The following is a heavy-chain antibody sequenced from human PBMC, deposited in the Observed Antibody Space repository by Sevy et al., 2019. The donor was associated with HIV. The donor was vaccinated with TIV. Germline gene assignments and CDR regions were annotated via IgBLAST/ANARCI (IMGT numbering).Heavy chain of an antibody. CDR2: ISSGSTYT. CDR1: GFTFSDYY. Sequence: GGSLRLSCAVSGFTFSDYYRSWIRQAPGKGLEWVSDISSGSTYTKYADSVKGRFTISRDNAKNSLYLQMNSLRVEDTAVYYCSRDRRNYAGQYFDYWGQGTLVTVSS. V-gene: IGHV3-11*06. CDR3: SRDRRNYAGQYFDY. J-gene: IGHJ4*02. D-gene: IGHD1-7*01.